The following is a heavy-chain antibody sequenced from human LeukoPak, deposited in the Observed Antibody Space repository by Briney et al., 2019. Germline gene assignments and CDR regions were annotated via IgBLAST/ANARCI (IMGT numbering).Heavy chain of an antibody. V-gene: IGHV4-30-4*01. CDR2: IYYSGST. J-gene: IGHJ4*02. D-gene: IGHD3-22*01. Sequence: SQTLSLTCTVSGGSISRGDYYWSWIRQPPGKGLEWIGYIYYSGSTYYNPSLKSRVTISVDTSKNQFPLKLSSVTAADTAVYYCARLYYYDSSGYTALYYFDYWGQGTLVTVSS. CDR1: GGSISRGDYY. CDR3: ARLYYYDSSGYTALYYFDY.